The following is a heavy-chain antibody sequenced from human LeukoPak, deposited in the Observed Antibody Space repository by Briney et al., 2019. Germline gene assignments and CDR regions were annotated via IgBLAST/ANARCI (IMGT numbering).Heavy chain of an antibody. CDR1: GFTFSSYS. V-gene: IGHV3-48*01. J-gene: IGHJ5*02. Sequence: PGGSLRLSCAASGFTFSSYSMNWVRQAPGKGLEWVSHITASGTAMFYADSVKGRFTISRDNSKNTLYLQMNSLRAEDTAVFHCAKGLSSGWYGESGSWGQGTLVTVSS. D-gene: IGHD6-19*01. CDR2: ITASGTAM. CDR3: AKGLSSGWYGESGS.